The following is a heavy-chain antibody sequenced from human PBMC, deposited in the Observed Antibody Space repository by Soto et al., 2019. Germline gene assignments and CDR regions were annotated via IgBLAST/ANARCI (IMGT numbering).Heavy chain of an antibody. CDR1: GFTFSVYS. J-gene: IGHJ4*02. CDR2: ITSDTKTI. Sequence: EVQLVESGGDLVQREGSLRLSCVASGFTFSVYSMNWVRQAPGKGLEWFSYITSDTKTIKYADSVKGRFTISRDNAKNSVYLQMNSLRDEDTAVYYCARSVKGHFDYWGQGTVVTVSS. D-gene: IGHD6-19*01. V-gene: IGHV3-48*02. CDR3: ARSVKGHFDY.